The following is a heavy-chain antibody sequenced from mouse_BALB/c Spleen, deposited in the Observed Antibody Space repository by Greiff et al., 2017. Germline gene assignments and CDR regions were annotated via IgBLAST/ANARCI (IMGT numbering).Heavy chain of an antibody. D-gene: IGHD2-3*01. CDR1: GFSLSRYS. V-gene: IGHV2-6-4*01. Sequence: VKVVESGPGLVAPSQSLSITCTVSGFSLSRYSVHWVRQPPGKGLEWLGMIWGGGSTDYNSALKSRLSISKDNSKSQVFLKMNSLQTDDTAMYYCARSDGYSAWFAYWGQGTLVTVSA. J-gene: IGHJ3*01. CDR2: IWGGGST. CDR3: ARSDGYSAWFAY.